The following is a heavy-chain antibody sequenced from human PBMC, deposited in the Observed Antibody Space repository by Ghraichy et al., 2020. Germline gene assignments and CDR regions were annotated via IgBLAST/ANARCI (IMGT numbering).Heavy chain of an antibody. J-gene: IGHJ2*01. CDR2: IKCDGSYK. D-gene: IGHD3-10*01. CDR3: VRDGCRWYFHR. Sequence: GGSLRLSCAASGFTFSSYWMHWVRQPPGEGLVWVSRIKCDGSYKNSADSVRGRFTISRDNALNMLHLQMDSLRAEDTAVYYCVRDGCRWYFHRWGRGTLVSVSS. CDR1: GFTFSSYW. V-gene: IGHV3-74*01.